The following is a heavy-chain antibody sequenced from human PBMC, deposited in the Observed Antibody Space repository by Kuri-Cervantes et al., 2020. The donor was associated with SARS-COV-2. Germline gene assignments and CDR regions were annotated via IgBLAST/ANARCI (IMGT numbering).Heavy chain of an antibody. D-gene: IGHD3-16*01. Sequence: SQTLSLTCAVYGGSFSGYYWSGIRQPPGKGLEWIGEINHSGSTNYNPSLKSRVTISVDTSKNQFSLKLSSVTAADTAVYYCARGRSFVGNWGQGTLVTVSS. CDR2: INHSGST. CDR1: GGSFSGYY. CDR3: ARGRSFVGN. J-gene: IGHJ4*02. V-gene: IGHV4-34*01.